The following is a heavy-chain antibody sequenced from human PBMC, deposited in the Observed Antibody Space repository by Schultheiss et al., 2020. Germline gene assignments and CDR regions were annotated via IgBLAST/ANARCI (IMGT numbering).Heavy chain of an antibody. D-gene: IGHD4-17*01. Sequence: ASVKVSCKASGYTFTSYGISWVRQAPGQGLEWMGWISAYNGNTNYAQKLQGRVTMTTDTSTSTAYMELRSLRSEDTAVYYCAKDSGSHIGDYAGYFDYWGQGTLVTVSS. V-gene: IGHV1-18*01. CDR3: AKDSGSHIGDYAGYFDY. J-gene: IGHJ4*02. CDR1: GYTFTSYG. CDR2: ISAYNGNT.